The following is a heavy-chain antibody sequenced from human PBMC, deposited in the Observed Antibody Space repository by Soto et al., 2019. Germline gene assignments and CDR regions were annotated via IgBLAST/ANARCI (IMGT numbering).Heavy chain of an antibody. J-gene: IGHJ5*02. CDR2: IYASGST. CDR3: ARERPDGARLDP. CDR1: GGYVNNNNW. V-gene: IGHV4-4*02. Sequence: PSETLPLTCAVSGGYVNNNNWWGWVRQPPGEGLEWIGDIYASGSTYYNPSLKSRVTMSIDMSKNQFSLRLSSVTAADTAVYYCARERPDGARLDPWGQGTLVTVSS. D-gene: IGHD6-6*01.